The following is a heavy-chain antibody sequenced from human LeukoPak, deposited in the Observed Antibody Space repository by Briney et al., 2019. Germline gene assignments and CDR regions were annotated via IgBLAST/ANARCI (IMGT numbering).Heavy chain of an antibody. J-gene: IGHJ4*02. CDR2: ISAYNGNT. CDR1: GYTFTSYG. CDR3: ARDSRHHSYSSSWFSLEVNFDY. V-gene: IGHV1-18*01. D-gene: IGHD6-13*01. Sequence: PGASVKVSCKASGYTFTSYGISWVRQAPGQGLEWMGWISAYNGNTNYAQKLQGRVTMTTDTSTSTAYMELRSLRSDDTAVYYCARDSRHHSYSSSWFSLEVNFDYWGQGTLVTVSS.